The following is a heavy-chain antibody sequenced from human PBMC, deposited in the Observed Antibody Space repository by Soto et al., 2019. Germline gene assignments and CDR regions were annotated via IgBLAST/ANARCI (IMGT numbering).Heavy chain of an antibody. Sequence: GGSLRLSCAASGFTFSSYSMNWVRQAPGKGLEWVSYISSSSGTIYYADSVKGRFTISRDNAKNSLYLQMNSLRAEDTAVYYCARDAGYGDYGYWGQGTLVTVSS. CDR2: ISSSSGTI. CDR3: ARDAGYGDYGY. D-gene: IGHD4-17*01. V-gene: IGHV3-48*01. J-gene: IGHJ4*02. CDR1: GFTFSSYS.